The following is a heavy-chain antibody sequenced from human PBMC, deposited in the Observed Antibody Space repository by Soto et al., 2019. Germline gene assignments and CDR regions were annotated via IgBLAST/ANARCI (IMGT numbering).Heavy chain of an antibody. J-gene: IGHJ4*02. CDR1: GFIFSSYA. V-gene: IGHV3-23*01. D-gene: IGHD3-10*01. CDR3: VKVRGGFYTYYFDY. Sequence: EVQLLESGGGLEQPGGSLRLSCAASGFIFSSYAMNWVRQTPGKGLEWVSGISGSGVSTYYADSVKGRFSISRDNSKNTLYLQMNRLRAEDTAISYCVKVRGGFYTYYFDYGGQGTLVTVS. CDR2: ISGSGVST.